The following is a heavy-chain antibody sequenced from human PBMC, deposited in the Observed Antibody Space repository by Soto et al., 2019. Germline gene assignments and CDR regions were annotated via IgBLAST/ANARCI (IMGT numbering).Heavy chain of an antibody. J-gene: IGHJ4*02. CDR1: GFTFSTYS. D-gene: IGHD3-22*01. V-gene: IGHV3-30*04. CDR2: ISYDGRNK. Sequence: PGGSLRLSXAASGFTFSTYSMHWVRQAPGKGLEWVAVISYDGRNKDYADSVKGRFTISRDNSKNTLYLQMNSLRPEDTAVYYCARDDNYYDSSAYYRSFDYWGQGTLVTVSS. CDR3: ARDDNYYDSSAYYRSFDY.